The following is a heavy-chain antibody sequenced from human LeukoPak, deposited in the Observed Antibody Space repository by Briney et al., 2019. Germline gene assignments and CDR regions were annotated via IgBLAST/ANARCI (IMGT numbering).Heavy chain of an antibody. CDR1: GYTFTGYY. V-gene: IGHV1-2*02. J-gene: IGHJ6*02. CDR3: ARGGSGKNYYYYYYYGMDV. D-gene: IGHD3-10*01. Sequence: ASVKVSCKASGYTFTGYYMHWVRQAPGQGLEWMGWINPNSGGTNYAQKFQGRVTMTRDTSISTAYMELSRLRSDDTAVYYCARGGSGKNYYYYYYYGMDVWGQGTLVTVSS. CDR2: INPNSGGT.